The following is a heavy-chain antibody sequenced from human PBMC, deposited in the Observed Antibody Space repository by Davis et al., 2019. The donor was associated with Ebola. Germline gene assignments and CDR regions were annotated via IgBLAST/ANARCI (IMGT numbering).Heavy chain of an antibody. CDR1: GFTFSSYG. CDR2: IRYDGSNK. CDR3: ARDPSIAAAEFYYYYGMDV. D-gene: IGHD6-13*01. J-gene: IGHJ6*04. Sequence: GGSLRLSCAASGFTFSSYGMHWVRQAPGKGLEWVAVIRYDGSNKYYADSVKGRFTISRDNSKNTLYLQMNSLRAEDTAVYYCARDPSIAAAEFYYYYGMDVWGKGTTVTVSS. V-gene: IGHV3-33*01.